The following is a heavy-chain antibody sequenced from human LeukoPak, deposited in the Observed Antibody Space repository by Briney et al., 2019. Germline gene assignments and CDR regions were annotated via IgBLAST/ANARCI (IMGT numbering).Heavy chain of an antibody. J-gene: IGHJ3*02. CDR3: AKVYHYGGNYDAFDI. D-gene: IGHD4-23*01. CDR2: ISYDGSNK. Sequence: GGSLRLSCAASGFTFSSYGMHWVRQAPGKGLEWVAVISYDGSNKYYADSVRGRFTISRDNSKNTLYLQMNSLRAEDTAVYYCAKVYHYGGNYDAFDIWGQGTMVTVSS. CDR1: GFTFSSYG. V-gene: IGHV3-30*18.